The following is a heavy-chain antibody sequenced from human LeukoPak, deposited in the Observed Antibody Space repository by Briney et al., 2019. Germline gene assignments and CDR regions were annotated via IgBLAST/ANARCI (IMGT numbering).Heavy chain of an antibody. CDR1: GFTVSSNY. D-gene: IGHD3-3*01. CDR2: IYSGGST. J-gene: IGHJ5*02. CDR3: ARDSDFWSGYSLVSGWFDP. Sequence: GGSLRLSCAASGFTVSSNYMSWVRQAPGKGLEWVSVIYSGGSTYYADSVKGRFTISRDNSKSTSYIQMNSLRAEDTAVYYCARDSDFWSGYSLVSGWFDPWGQGTLVTVSS. V-gene: IGHV3-53*01.